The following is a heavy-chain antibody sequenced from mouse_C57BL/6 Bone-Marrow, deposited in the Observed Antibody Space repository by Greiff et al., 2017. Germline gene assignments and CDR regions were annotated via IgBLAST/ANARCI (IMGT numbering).Heavy chain of an antibody. J-gene: IGHJ3*01. V-gene: IGHV1-82*01. CDR2: IYPGDGDT. CDR3: ARSTTVVARGFAY. D-gene: IGHD1-1*01. CDR1: GYAFSSSW. Sequence: VQVVESGPELVQPGASVKISCKASGYAFSSSWMNWVKQRPGKGLEWIGRIYPGDGDTNYNGKFKGKATLTADKSSSTAYMQLSSLTSEDSAVYFCARSTTVVARGFAYWGQGTLVTVSA.